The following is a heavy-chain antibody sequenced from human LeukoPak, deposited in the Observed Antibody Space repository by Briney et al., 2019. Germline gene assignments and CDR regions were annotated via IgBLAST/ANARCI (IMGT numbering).Heavy chain of an antibody. D-gene: IGHD2-2*01. CDR1: GGSISSGGYY. Sequence: SETLSLTCTVSGGSISSGGYYWSWIRQHPGKGLEWIGYIYYSGSTYYNPSLKSRVTISVDTSKNQFSLKLSSVTAADTAVYYCARLVVPAAIRFYYYYMDAWGKGTTVTVSS. CDR3: ARLVVPAAIRFYYYYMDA. V-gene: IGHV4-31*03. CDR2: IYYSGST. J-gene: IGHJ6*03.